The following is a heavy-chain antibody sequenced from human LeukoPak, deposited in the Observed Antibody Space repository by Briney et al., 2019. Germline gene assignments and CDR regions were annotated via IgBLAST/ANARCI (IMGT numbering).Heavy chain of an antibody. Sequence: ASVKVSCKASGYTFTSYAMHWVRQAPGQRLEWMGWINAGNGNTKYSQKFQGRVTITRDTSASTAYMELSSLRSEDTAVYYCATSSSSWYGSYYFDYWGQGTLVTVSS. J-gene: IGHJ4*02. CDR1: GYTFTSYA. CDR2: INAGNGNT. D-gene: IGHD6-13*01. CDR3: ATSSSSWYGSYYFDY. V-gene: IGHV1-3*01.